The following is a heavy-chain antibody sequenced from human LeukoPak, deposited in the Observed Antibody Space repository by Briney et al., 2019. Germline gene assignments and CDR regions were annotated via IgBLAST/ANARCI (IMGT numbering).Heavy chain of an antibody. CDR3: ARFNSYLDY. J-gene: IGHJ4*02. CDR2: ISYDGSNK. Sequence: GGSLRLSCAASGFTFSSYAMHWVRQAPGKGLEWVAVISYDGSNKYYADSVKGRFTISRDNSKNTLYLQMNSLRAEDTAVYYCARFNSYLDYWGQGTLVTVSS. CDR1: GFTFSSYA. V-gene: IGHV3-30-3*01.